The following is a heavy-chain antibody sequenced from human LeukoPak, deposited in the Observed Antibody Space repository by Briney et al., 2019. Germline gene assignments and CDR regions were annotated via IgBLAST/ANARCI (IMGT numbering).Heavy chain of an antibody. J-gene: IGHJ4*02. Sequence: GASVKVSCKASGYTFTSYGISWVRQAPGQGLEWMGWSSAYNGNTNYAQKLQGRVTMTTDTSTSTAYMELRSLRSDDTAVYYCAKGSLVTTITLFDYWGQGTLVTVSS. CDR3: AKGSLVTTITLFDY. V-gene: IGHV1-18*01. CDR1: GYTFTSYG. D-gene: IGHD5-12*01. CDR2: SSAYNGNT.